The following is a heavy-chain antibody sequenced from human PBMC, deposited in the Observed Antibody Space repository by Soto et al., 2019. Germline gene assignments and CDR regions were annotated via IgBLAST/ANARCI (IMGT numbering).Heavy chain of an antibody. CDR3: EKRAYGDPFDP. CDR2: IYDTGST. Sequence: HLQLQESGPGLVKPSETLSLTCAVSGGSITSSGFWWGWIRQPPGKGLEWIATIYDTGSTFYNPSLRSRVTISADTSKNQFALKRNSVTAADTAVYYCEKRAYGDPFDPWGQGTLVTVSS. CDR1: GGSITSSGFW. V-gene: IGHV4-39*01. D-gene: IGHD4-17*01. J-gene: IGHJ5*02.